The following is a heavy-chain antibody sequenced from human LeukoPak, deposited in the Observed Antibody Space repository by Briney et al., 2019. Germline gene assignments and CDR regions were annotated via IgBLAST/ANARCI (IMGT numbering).Heavy chain of an antibody. J-gene: IGHJ4*02. D-gene: IGHD5-24*01. V-gene: IGHV4-59*01. CDR1: GGSISSDS. CDR3: ASLSRDGYLLDDY. Sequence: SETLSLTCTVSGGSISSDSWSWIRQPPGKGLEWIGLIFYSGTTNYNPSLKSRVTMSVDTSKNQFSLMLSSVTAADTAVYYCASLSRDGYLLDDYWGQGTLVTVSS. CDR2: IFYSGTT.